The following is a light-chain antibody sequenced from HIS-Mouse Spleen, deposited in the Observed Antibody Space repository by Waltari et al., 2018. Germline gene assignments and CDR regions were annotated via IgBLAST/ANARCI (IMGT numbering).Light chain of an antibody. CDR3: YSTDSSGNHRV. CDR1: ALPNKY. Sequence: SYELTQPPSVSVSPGQPARITCSGDALPNKYAYLYQQKSGQAPVLVIYEDSKRPSGIPERFSGSSSGTMATLTISGAQVEDEADYYCYSTDSSGNHRVFGGGTKLTVL. CDR2: EDS. V-gene: IGLV3-10*01. J-gene: IGLJ2*01.